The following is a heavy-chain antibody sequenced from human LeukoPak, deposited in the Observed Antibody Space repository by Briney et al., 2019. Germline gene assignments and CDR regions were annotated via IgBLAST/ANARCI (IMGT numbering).Heavy chain of an antibody. CDR3: AKGGAVSSKSITMIRGTRRYYYYMDV. D-gene: IGHD3-10*01. J-gene: IGHJ6*03. V-gene: IGHV3-30*07. CDR1: GFTFSCYA. CDR2: ISYDGSNK. Sequence: GRSLRLSCAASGFTFSCYAMHWVRQAPGKGLEWVAVISYDGSNKYYADSVKGRFTISRDNSKNTLYLQMNRLRAEDTAVYYCAKGGAVSSKSITMIRGTRRYYYYMDVWGKGTTGTISS.